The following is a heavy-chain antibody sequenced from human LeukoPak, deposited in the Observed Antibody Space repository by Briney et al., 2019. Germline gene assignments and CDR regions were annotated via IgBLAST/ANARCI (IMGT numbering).Heavy chain of an antibody. CDR3: ARASYSYGTIDY. Sequence: GGSLRLSCAASGFTFSSYSMNWVRQAPGKGLEWVSSISSSSSYIYYADSVKGRFTIPRDNAKNSLYLQMNSLRAEDTAVYYCARASYSYGTIDYWGQGTLVTVSS. V-gene: IGHV3-21*01. J-gene: IGHJ4*02. D-gene: IGHD5-18*01. CDR2: ISSSSSYI. CDR1: GFTFSSYS.